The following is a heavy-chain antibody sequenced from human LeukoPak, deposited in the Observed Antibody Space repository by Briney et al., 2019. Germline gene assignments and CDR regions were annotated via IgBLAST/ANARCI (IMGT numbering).Heavy chain of an antibody. CDR1: GYTFTSYY. J-gene: IGHJ5*02. D-gene: IGHD2-2*02. CDR3: ARDNCSSTSCYTNWFDP. CDR2: INPSGGST. V-gene: IGHV1-46*01. Sequence: ASVKVSCKASGYTFTSYYMHWVRQAPGQGLEWIGIINPSGGSTSYAQKFQGRVTMTRDMSTSTVYMELSSLRSEDTAVYYCARDNCSSTSCYTNWFDPWGQGTLVTVSS.